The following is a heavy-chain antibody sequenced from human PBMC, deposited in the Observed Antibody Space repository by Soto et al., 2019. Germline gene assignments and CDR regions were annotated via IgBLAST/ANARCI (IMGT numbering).Heavy chain of an antibody. CDR3: AREGIAVAGKPFDY. CDR1: GGSFSGYY. J-gene: IGHJ4*02. D-gene: IGHD6-19*01. CDR2: INHSGST. Sequence: PSETLSLTCAVYGGSFSGYYWSWIRQPPGKGLEWIGEINHSGSTNYNPSLKSRVTISVDTSKNQFSLKLSSVTAADTAVYYCAREGIAVAGKPFDYWGQGTLVTVSS. V-gene: IGHV4-34*01.